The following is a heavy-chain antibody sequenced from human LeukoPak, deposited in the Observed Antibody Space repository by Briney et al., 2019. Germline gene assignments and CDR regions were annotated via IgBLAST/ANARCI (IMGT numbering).Heavy chain of an antibody. D-gene: IGHD6-19*01. CDR2: INSDGSNT. V-gene: IGHV3-74*01. Sequence: PGGSLRLSCAASGFTFRTYWMHWVRHAPGKGLVWVSRINSDGSNTIYADSVKGRFTISRDNAKNTLYLQMNSLRADDTAVYYCARDSLAVAGDFDYWGQGTLVTVSS. CDR1: GFTFRTYW. CDR3: ARDSLAVAGDFDY. J-gene: IGHJ4*02.